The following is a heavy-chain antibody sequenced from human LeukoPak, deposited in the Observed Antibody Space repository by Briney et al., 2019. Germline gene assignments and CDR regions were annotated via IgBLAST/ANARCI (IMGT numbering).Heavy chain of an antibody. V-gene: IGHV4-30-4*01. CDR2: IFYSGRT. Sequence: SETLSLTCTVSGGSISTGNNHWSWIRQPPGKGLEWFGYIFYSGRTYYNPSLKSRVAISMDASKNQFSLKLTSVTAADTAVFYCARSRDYDSSGYPYYFDTWGQGTLVTVSS. D-gene: IGHD3-22*01. CDR1: GGSISTGNNH. CDR3: ARSRDYDSSGYPYYFDT. J-gene: IGHJ4*02.